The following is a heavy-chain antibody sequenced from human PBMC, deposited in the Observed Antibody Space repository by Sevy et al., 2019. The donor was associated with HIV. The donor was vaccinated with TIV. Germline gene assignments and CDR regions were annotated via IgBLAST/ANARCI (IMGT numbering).Heavy chain of an antibody. V-gene: IGHV3-49*03. J-gene: IGHJ6*02. CDR3: AYCSSTSCYSSYYYGMDV. CDR2: IRSKAYGGTT. D-gene: IGHD2-2*02. CDR1: GFTFGDYA. Sequence: GGSLRLSCTASGFTFGDYAMSWFRQAPGKGLEWVGFIRSKAYGGTTEYAAYVKGRFTISRDDSKSIAYLQMNSLKTEDTAVYYCAYCSSTSCYSSYYYGMDVWGQGTTVTVSS.